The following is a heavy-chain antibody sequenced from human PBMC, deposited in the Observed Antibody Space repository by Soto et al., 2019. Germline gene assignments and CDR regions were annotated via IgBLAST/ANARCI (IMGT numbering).Heavy chain of an antibody. V-gene: IGHV4-31*03. CDR2: IYYSGST. CDR1: GGSISSGGYY. CDR3: AREGGYPSFGYYGMDV. J-gene: IGHJ6*02. Sequence: QVQLQESAPGLVKPSQTLSLTCTVSGGSISSGGYYWSWIRQHPGKGLEWIGYIYYSGSTYYNPSLKSRVTISVDTSKNQFSLKLSSVTAADTAVYYCAREGGYPSFGYYGMDVWGQGTTVTVSS. D-gene: IGHD3-22*01.